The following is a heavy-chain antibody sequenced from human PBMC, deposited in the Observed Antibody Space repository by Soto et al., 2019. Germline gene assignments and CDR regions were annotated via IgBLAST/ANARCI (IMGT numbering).Heavy chain of an antibody. J-gene: IGHJ4*02. CDR2: IYYSGST. CDR1: GGSISSSSYY. V-gene: IGHV4-39*01. CDR3: ARHKGMLWDLPGVFAS. D-gene: IGHD3-16*01. Sequence: QLQLQESGPGLVKPSETLSLTCTVSGGSISSSSYYWGWIRQPPGKGLEWIGSIYYSGSTYYNPSPNVGVTTPVDTAKNRFSLKLSFLTAAARAVYYWARHKGMLWDLPGVFASWGQGTLVPVSS.